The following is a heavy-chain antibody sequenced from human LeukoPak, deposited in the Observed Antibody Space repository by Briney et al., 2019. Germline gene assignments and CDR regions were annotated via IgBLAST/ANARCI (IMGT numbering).Heavy chain of an antibody. V-gene: IGHV3-48*03. Sequence: GGSLRLSCAASGFTFSSYEMNWVRQAPGKGQEWVSYISSSDSTIYYADSVKGRFTISRDNAKNSLYLQMNSLRANDTAVCHSPREHNKLWHTGFDYSAEGTLVTVYS. J-gene: IGHJ4*01. D-gene: IGHD2-21*01. CDR3: PREHNKLWHTGFDY. CDR2: ISSSDSTI. CDR1: GFTFSSYE.